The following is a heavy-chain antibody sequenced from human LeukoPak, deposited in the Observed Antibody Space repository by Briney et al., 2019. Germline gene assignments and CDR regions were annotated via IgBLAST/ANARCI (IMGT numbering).Heavy chain of an antibody. J-gene: IGHJ4*02. CDR2: MNPNSGNT. CDR1: GYTFTSYD. D-gene: IGHD3-3*01. Sequence: ASVKVSCKASGYTFTSYDINRVRQATGQGLEWMGWMNPNSGNTGYAQKFQGRVTMTRNTSISTAYMELSSLRSEDTAVYYCARGYFWSGYYIEINFDYWGQGTLVTVSS. CDR3: ARGYFWSGYYIEINFDY. V-gene: IGHV1-8*01.